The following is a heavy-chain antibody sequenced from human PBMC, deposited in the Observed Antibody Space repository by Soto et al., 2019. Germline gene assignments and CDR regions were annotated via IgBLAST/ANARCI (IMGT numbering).Heavy chain of an antibody. CDR1: GGTFSSYS. J-gene: IGHJ6*02. D-gene: IGHD3-10*01. Sequence: SVKVSCKASGGTFSSYSISWVLQAPGQGLERMGGIIPIFGTANYAQKFQGRVTITADESTSTAYMELSSLRSEDTAVYYCARGRGRYYGSGSYYISAPYYYYGMDVWGQGTTVTVSS. CDR3: ARGRGRYYGSGSYYISAPYYYYGMDV. V-gene: IGHV1-69*13. CDR2: IIPIFGTA.